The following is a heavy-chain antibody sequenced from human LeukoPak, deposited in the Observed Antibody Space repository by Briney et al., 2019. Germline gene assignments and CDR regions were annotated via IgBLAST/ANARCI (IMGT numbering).Heavy chain of an antibody. CDR1: GGSSSDYY. CDR3: ATYSTGFDI. D-gene: IGHD6-19*01. V-gene: IGHV4-34*01. CDR2: INHRGST. Sequence: SETLSLTCAVYGGSSSDYYWTWIRQPPGKGLEWIGEINHRGSTHYNPSLKSRVTISVDTSKKQFSLKLSSVTAADTAVYYCATYSTGFDIWGQGTVVTVSS. J-gene: IGHJ3*02.